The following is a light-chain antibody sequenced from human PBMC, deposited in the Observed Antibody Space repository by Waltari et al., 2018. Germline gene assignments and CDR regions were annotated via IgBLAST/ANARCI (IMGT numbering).Light chain of an antibody. CDR3: QQTYTTPPIT. V-gene: IGKV1-39*01. J-gene: IGKJ5*01. Sequence: DIQMTQSPCSLSASVGGRVTITCRASHSITMYLNWYHQRPGQAPKVVIYRTSTLQTGVPSRFSGSGSGTEFTLTIAGLQPEDFGTYYCQQTYTTPPITFGQGTRLDI. CDR1: HSITMY. CDR2: RTS.